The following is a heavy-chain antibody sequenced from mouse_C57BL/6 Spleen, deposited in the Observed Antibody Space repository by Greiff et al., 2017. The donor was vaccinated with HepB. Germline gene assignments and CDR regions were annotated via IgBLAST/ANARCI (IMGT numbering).Heavy chain of an antibody. CDR3: ANYYGSSDGYFDV. D-gene: IGHD1-1*01. J-gene: IGHJ1*03. V-gene: IGHV1-69*01. CDR2: IDPSDSYT. CDR1: GYTFTSYW. Sequence: QVQLQQPGAELVMPGASVKLSCKASGYTFTSYWMHWVKQRPGQGLEWIGEIDPSDSYTNYNQKFKGKSTLTVDKSSSTAYMQLSSLTSEDSAVYYCANYYGSSDGYFDVWGTGTTVTVSS.